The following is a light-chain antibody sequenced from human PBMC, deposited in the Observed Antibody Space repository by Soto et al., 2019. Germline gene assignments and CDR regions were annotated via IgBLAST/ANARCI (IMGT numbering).Light chain of an antibody. CDR1: QTVRNNY. V-gene: IGKV3-20*01. CDR2: DAS. J-gene: IGKJ4*01. CDR3: QQFSSYPLT. Sequence: EFVLTQSPGTLSLSHGERATLSCRASQTVRNNYLAWYQRKPGQAPRLLIYDASSRATGIPDRFSGGGSGTDFTLTISRLEPEDFAVYYCQQFSSYPLTFGGGTKVDIK.